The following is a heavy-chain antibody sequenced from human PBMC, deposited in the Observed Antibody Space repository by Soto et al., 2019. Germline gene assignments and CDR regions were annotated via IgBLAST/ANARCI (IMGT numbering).Heavy chain of an antibody. CDR3: ARDLREYGMDV. J-gene: IGHJ6*02. CDR2: FYSGGST. Sequence: EVQLVESGGGLVKPGGSLRLSCAASGFTFSSYSMNWVRQAPGKGLEWVSVFYSGGSTYYADSVKGRFTISRDNSKNTLYFQMNSLRAEDTAVYYCARDLREYGMDVWGQGTTVTVSS. V-gene: IGHV3-66*01. CDR1: GFTFSSYS.